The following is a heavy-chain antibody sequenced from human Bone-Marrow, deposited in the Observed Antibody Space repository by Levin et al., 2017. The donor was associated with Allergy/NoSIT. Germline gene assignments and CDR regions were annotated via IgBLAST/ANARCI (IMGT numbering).Heavy chain of an antibody. J-gene: IGHJ5*02. CDR1: GFTFSSYS. D-gene: IGHD5-24*01. CDR3: ARGRHTGPRWWFDP. V-gene: IGHV3-48*04. Sequence: GESLKISCAASGFTFSSYSMNWVRQAPGKGLEWVSYISSSSSTIYYADSVKGRFTISRDNAKNSLYLQMNSLRAEDTAVYYCARGRHTGPRWWFDPWGQGTLVTVSS. CDR2: ISSSSSTI.